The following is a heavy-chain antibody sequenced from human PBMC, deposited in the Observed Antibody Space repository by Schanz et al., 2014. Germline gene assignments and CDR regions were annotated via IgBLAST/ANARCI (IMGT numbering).Heavy chain of an antibody. CDR3: VKGGTNTLDS. J-gene: IGHJ4*02. V-gene: IGHV3-30*18. CDR1: GFSVSTNY. Sequence: VQLVESGGGLMQPGGSLRLSCAVSGFSVSTNYMSWVRQAPGKGLEWVALISHDGSNKNSADSVKGRFTISRDNSKNTLYLQMNSLRGDDTAIYYCVKGGTNTLDSWGQGTLVTVSS. CDR2: ISHDGSNK.